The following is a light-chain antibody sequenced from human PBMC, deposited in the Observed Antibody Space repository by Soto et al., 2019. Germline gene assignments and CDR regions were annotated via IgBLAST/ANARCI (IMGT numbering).Light chain of an antibody. V-gene: IGKV2D-29*02. J-gene: IGKJ5*01. Sequence: DFVMTQTPLSLSFAPGQPASISCKSSQSLLHITGETFLFWYXQKRGKSPQXXXYAVSTRVSGVPERFSGSGSGTDFTLEISRVETDDVGIYYCMQSTQLPPTFGQGTRLEIK. CDR3: MQSTQLPPT. CDR2: AVS. CDR1: QSLLHITGETF.